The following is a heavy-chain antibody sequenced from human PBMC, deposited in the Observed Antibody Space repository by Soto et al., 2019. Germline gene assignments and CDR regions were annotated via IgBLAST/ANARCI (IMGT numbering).Heavy chain of an antibody. CDR3: AKEGWERLRLDY. CDR2: ISYDGSNK. CDR1: GFTFSSYG. Sequence: QVQLVESGGGVVQPGRSLRLSCAASGFTFSSYGMHWVRQAPGKGLEWVAVISYDGSNKYYADSVKGRFTISRDNSKNTLYLQMNSLRAEDTAVYYCAKEGWERLRLDYWGQGTLVTVSS. D-gene: IGHD1-26*01. J-gene: IGHJ4*02. V-gene: IGHV3-30*18.